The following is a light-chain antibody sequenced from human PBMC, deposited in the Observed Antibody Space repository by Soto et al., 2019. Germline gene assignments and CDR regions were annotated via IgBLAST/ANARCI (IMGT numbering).Light chain of an antibody. Sequence: QSALTQPASVSGSPGQSITISCTGTSSDVGGYNYVSWYQHHPGRAPKLMIYNAFDRPSGVSNRFSGSKSGNTASLTISGLQAEVEADYYCSSYRASNTVVFGGGTKVTVL. CDR2: NAF. V-gene: IGLV2-14*03. CDR3: SSYRASNTVV. CDR1: SSDVGGYNY. J-gene: IGLJ2*01.